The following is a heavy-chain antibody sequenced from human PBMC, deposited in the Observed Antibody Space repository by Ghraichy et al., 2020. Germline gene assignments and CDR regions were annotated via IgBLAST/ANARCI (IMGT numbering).Heavy chain of an antibody. CDR2: ISYDGSNK. Sequence: GGSLRLSCAASGFTFSSYAMHWVRQAPGKGLEWVAVISYDGSNKYYADSVKGRFTISRDNSKNTLYLQMNSLRAEDTAVYYCARDYCGGDCYQVNYYYYYMDVWGKGTTVTVSS. J-gene: IGHJ6*03. D-gene: IGHD2-21*02. CDR3: ARDYCGGDCYQVNYYYYYMDV. V-gene: IGHV3-30-3*01. CDR1: GFTFSSYA.